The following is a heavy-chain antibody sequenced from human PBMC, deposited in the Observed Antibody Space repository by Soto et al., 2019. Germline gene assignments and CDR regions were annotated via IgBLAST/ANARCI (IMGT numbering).Heavy chain of an antibody. CDR1: GFTFSSYG. J-gene: IGHJ3*02. D-gene: IGHD3-16*02. V-gene: IGHV3-33*01. CDR3: ARGAGELSFLHDAFDI. Sequence: GGSLRLSCAASGFTFSSYGMHWVRQAPGKGLEWVAVIWYDGSNKYYADSVKGRFTISRDNSKNTLYLQMNSLRAEDTAVYYCARGAGELSFLHDAFDIWGQGTMVTVSS. CDR2: IWYDGSNK.